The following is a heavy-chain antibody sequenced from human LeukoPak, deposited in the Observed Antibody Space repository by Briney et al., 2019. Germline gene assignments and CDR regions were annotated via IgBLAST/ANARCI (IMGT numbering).Heavy chain of an antibody. J-gene: IGHJ1*01. CDR3: ARVVAAARTQGYFQH. V-gene: IGHV1-8*01. CDR1: GYTFTSYD. D-gene: IGHD6-13*01. Sequence: ASVKVSCKASGYTFTSYDINWVRQATGQGLEWMGWMNPNSGNTGYAQKFQGRVTMTRNTSISTAYMELSSLRSEDTAVYYCARVVAAARTQGYFQHWGQGTLVTVSS. CDR2: MNPNSGNT.